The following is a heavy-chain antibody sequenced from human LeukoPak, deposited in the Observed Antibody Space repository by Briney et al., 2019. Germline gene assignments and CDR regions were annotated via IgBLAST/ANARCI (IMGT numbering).Heavy chain of an antibody. CDR2: ISSSGTTT. V-gene: IGHV3-48*03. Sequence: PGGSLRLSCAASAFSFCLFGMHWVRQAPGKGLGWISDISSSGTTTYYADSVKGRFTISRDNAKNSLYLLMISLRAVDTAVYYCTTVTVATNFDYWGQGTLVTVSS. CDR1: AFSFCLFG. D-gene: IGHD6-19*01. J-gene: IGHJ4*02. CDR3: TTVTVATNFDY.